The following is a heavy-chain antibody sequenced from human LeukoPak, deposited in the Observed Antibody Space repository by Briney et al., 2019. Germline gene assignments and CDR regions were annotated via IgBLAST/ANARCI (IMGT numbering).Heavy chain of an antibody. V-gene: IGHV1-69*06. CDR2: IIPIFGTA. CDR1: GGTFSSYA. J-gene: IGHJ4*02. CDR3: ARYCTNGVCYEDFDY. D-gene: IGHD2-8*01. Sequence: SVKVSCKASGGTFSSYAISWVRQAPGQGLEWMGRIIPIFGTANYAQKFQGRVTITADKSTSTAYMELSSLRSEDTAVYYCARYCTNGVCYEDFDYWGQGTLVTVSS.